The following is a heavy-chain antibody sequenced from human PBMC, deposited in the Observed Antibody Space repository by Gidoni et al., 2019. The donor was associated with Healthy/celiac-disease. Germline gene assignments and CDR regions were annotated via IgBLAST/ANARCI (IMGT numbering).Heavy chain of an antibody. J-gene: IGHJ4*02. V-gene: IGHV3-23*01. CDR2: ISGSGGST. D-gene: IGHD3-22*01. Sequence: EVPLLDSGGGLVQPGGSLRLSCAASGFTFSRHAMSWVRQAPGKGLEWVSAISGSGGSTYYADSVKGRFTISRDNSKNTLYLQMNSLRAEDTAVYYCAKGMGPYYYDSSGYFDYWGQGTLVTVSS. CDR1: GFTFSRHA. CDR3: AKGMGPYYYDSSGYFDY.